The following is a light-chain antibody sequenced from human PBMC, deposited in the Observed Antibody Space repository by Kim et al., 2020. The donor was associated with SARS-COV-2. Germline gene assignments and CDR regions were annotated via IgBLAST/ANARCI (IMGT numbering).Light chain of an antibody. CDR3: QQSYSTPPWT. V-gene: IGKV1-39*01. J-gene: IGKJ1*01. Sequence: SVGDRVTITCRASQSISSYLNWYQQKPGKAPKLLIYAASSVQSAVPSRFSGSGSGTEFTLTISSLQPEDFATYYCQQSYSTPPWTFGQGTKVDIK. CDR2: AAS. CDR1: QSISSY.